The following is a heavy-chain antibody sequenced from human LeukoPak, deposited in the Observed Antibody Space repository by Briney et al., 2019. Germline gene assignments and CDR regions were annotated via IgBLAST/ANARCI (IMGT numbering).Heavy chain of an antibody. CDR1: GFTFRNYG. Sequence: GRSLRLSCAASGFTFRNYGMHWVRQAPGKGLEWVSAISGSGGSTYYADSVKGRFTISRDNSKNTLYLQMNSLRAEDTAVYYCAKVGYDSSGYWLFDYWGQGTLVTVSS. CDR2: ISGSGGST. CDR3: AKVGYDSSGYWLFDY. D-gene: IGHD3-22*01. J-gene: IGHJ4*02. V-gene: IGHV3-23*01.